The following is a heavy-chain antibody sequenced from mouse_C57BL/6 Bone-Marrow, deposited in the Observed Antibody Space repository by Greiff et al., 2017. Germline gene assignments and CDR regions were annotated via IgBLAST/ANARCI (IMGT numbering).Heavy chain of an antibody. D-gene: IGHD2-5*01. Sequence: VQLQESGAELVKPGASVKISCKASGYAFSSYWMNWVKQRPGKGLEWIGRIYPGDGDTNYNGKFKGKATLTADKSSSTAYMQLSSLTSEDSAVYFCARKDSNYPFAYWGQGTLVTVSA. CDR1: GYAFSSYW. CDR3: ARKDSNYPFAY. V-gene: IGHV1-80*01. J-gene: IGHJ3*01. CDR2: IYPGDGDT.